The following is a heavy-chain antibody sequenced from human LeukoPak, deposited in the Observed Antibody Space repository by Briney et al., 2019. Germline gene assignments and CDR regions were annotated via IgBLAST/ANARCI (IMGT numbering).Heavy chain of an antibody. CDR1: GGSINSYY. D-gene: IGHD6-6*01. CDR3: ARGRRMAAPYFDY. J-gene: IGHJ4*02. CDR2: IYNGGST. V-gene: IGHV4-59*01. Sequence: PSETLSLTCTVSGGSINSYYWSWIRQPPGKGLEWIGYIYNGGSTNYNPSLKSRVTISVDTSKNHFSLKLSSVTAADTAVYYCARGRRMAAPYFDYWGQGTLVTVSS.